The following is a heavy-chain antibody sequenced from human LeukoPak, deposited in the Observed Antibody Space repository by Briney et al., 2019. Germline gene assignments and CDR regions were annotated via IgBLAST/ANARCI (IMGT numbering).Heavy chain of an antibody. Sequence: GGSLRLSCAASGFTFSSYEMNWVRQAPGKGLEWVSYISSRDSAIYYADSVKGRFTISRDNAKNSLYLQMNSLRADDTAVYYCARGGHDPWIPFDIWGQGTIVANSS. J-gene: IGHJ3*02. CDR3: ARGGHDPWIPFDI. CDR2: ISSRDSAI. CDR1: GFTFSSYE. V-gene: IGHV3-48*03. D-gene: IGHD1-1*01.